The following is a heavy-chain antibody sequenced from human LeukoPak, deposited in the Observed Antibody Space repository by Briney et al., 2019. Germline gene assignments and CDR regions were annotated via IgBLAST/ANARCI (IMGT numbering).Heavy chain of an antibody. CDR1: VVPASDNN. Sequence: LGGSLTPSWASTVVPASDNNMGWVPPPPGRGLGGVSIIYIGGSPNYAHPLKGGFTISRDNSKNTLYLQMNSLRAEETAVYYCARGSAGGYSYGTFDYWGQGTLVTVSS. D-gene: IGHD5-18*01. V-gene: IGHV3-53*01. CDR3: ARGSAGGYSYGTFDY. J-gene: IGHJ4*02. CDR2: IYIGGSP.